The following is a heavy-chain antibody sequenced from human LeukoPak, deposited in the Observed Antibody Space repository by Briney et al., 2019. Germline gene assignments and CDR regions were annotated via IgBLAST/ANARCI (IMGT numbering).Heavy chain of an antibody. J-gene: IGHJ4*02. V-gene: IGHV3-23*01. CDR2: ISRSGGST. Sequence: AGSLRLSCAASGFIFSSYALTWVRQAPGKGLEWVSSISRSGGSTYYEHSVKDRFTISRDNSKTTLYLQMYSLRAEDTAVYYCAKARSGWCPFDYWGQGTLVTVSS. CDR3: AKARSGWCPFDY. D-gene: IGHD6-19*01. CDR1: GFIFSSYA.